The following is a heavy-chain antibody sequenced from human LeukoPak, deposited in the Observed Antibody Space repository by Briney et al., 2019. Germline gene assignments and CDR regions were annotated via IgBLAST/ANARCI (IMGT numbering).Heavy chain of an antibody. CDR1: GFTISSYS. CDR2: INSSGSMI. V-gene: IGHV3-48*01. CDR3: ARDPESNWGWDLDY. D-gene: IGHD7-27*01. Sequence: PGGSLRLSCAASGFTISSYSMNWVRQVPGKGLEWVSHINSSGSMIWYGESVKGRFTISRDSAKNSLHLQMNSLRAEDTAVYYCARDPESNWGWDLDYWGQGTLVTVSS. J-gene: IGHJ4*02.